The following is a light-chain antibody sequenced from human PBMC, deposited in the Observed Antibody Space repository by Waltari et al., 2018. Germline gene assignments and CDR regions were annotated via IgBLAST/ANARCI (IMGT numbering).Light chain of an antibody. J-gene: IGLJ7*01. CDR3: GTWDSSLSGAV. Sequence: QSVLTQSPSVSAAPGQRVTISCSGGSSNVGKHYVSWYRQLPGTAPQLLIFEDSERPSGIPGRFSGSKSGTSATLDITGLQSGDEADYYCGTWDSSLSGAVFGGGTHLTVL. CDR1: SSNVGKHY. CDR2: EDS. V-gene: IGLV1-51*02.